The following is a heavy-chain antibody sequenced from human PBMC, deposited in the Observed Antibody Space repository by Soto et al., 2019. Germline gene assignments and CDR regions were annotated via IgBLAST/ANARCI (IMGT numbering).Heavy chain of an antibody. CDR3: ATGGYYLDS. CDR2: VKSKVNGGTI. Sequence: EVQVMESGGGLVNPGGSLRLSCTASGFTFSNAWMNWVRQAPGKGLEWVGRVKSKVNGGTIDYAAPVKGRFTISRDDSKSTVYLQMNSLKTEDTAIYYCATGGYYLDSWGQGTLVTVSS. CDR1: GFTFSNAW. J-gene: IGHJ4*02. V-gene: IGHV3-15*07.